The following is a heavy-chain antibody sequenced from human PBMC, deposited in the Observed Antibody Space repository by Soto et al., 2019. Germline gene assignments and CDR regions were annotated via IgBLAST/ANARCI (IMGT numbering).Heavy chain of an antibody. D-gene: IGHD6-19*01. V-gene: IGHV3-23*01. J-gene: IGHJ3*02. CDR1: GFTFSDFP. CDR2: TSTSGNST. Sequence: GGSLRLSCGVSGFTFSDFPMTWVRQAPGKGLEWVSSTSTSGNSTYYADSVKGRFTISRDNSRNTLSLLLNSLRAEDTALYYCARVIAVSVSGAFEIWGQGTMVTVSS. CDR3: ARVIAVSVSGAFEI.